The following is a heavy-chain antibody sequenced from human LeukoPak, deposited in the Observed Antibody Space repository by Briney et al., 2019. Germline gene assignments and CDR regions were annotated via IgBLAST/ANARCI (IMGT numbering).Heavy chain of an antibody. J-gene: IGHJ4*02. Sequence: SQTLSLTCAVSGGSISSGGYSWSWIRQPPGKGLEWIGYIYQGGSTYYNPSLKSRVTISVDRSKNQFSLNLSSVTAADTAVYYCANRGGYDTFDYWGQGTLVTVSS. CDR1: GGSISSGGYS. CDR3: ANRGGYDTFDY. D-gene: IGHD5-12*01. V-gene: IGHV4-30-2*01. CDR2: IYQGGST.